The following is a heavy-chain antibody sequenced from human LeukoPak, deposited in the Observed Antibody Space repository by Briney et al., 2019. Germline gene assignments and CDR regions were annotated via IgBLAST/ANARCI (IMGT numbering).Heavy chain of an antibody. CDR2: IKQDGSEK. CDR3: ASGYSSGWYDY. CDR1: GFTFSSYG. D-gene: IGHD6-19*01. J-gene: IGHJ4*02. V-gene: IGHV3-7*01. Sequence: GGSLRLSCAASGFTFSSYGMHWVRQAPGKGLEWVANIKQDGSEKYYVDSVKGRFTISRDNAKNSLYLQMNSLRAEDTAVYYCASGYSSGWYDYWGQGTLVTVSS.